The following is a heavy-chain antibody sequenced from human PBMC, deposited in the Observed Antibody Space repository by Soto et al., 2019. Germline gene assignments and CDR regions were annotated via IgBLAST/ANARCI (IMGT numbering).Heavy chain of an antibody. D-gene: IGHD3-3*01. J-gene: IGHJ3*02. CDR2: ISWNSGSI. CDR3: AKGFYDFWSGYQLQADAFDI. V-gene: IGHV3-9*01. Sequence: LRLSCAASGFTFDDYAMHWVRQAPGKGLEWVSGISWNSGSIGYADSVKGRFTISRDNAKNSLYLQMNSLRAEDTALYYCAKGFYDFWSGYQLQADAFDIWGQGTMVTVSS. CDR1: GFTFDDYA.